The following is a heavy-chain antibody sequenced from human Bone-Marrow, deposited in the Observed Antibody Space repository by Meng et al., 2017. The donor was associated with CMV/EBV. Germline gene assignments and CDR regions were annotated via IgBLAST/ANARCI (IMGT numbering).Heavy chain of an antibody. Sequence: GSLRLSCTVSGGSISSYYWSWIRQPPGKGLEWIGYIYYSGSTNYNPSLKSRVTISVDTSKNQFSPKLSSVTAADTAVYYCASFRYNWNFDYWGQGTLVTVSS. D-gene: IGHD1-20*01. J-gene: IGHJ4*02. V-gene: IGHV4-59*01. CDR3: ASFRYNWNFDY. CDR1: GGSISSYY. CDR2: IYYSGST.